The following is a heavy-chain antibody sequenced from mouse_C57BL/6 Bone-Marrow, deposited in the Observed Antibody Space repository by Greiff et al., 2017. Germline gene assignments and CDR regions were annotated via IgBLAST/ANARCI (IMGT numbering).Heavy chain of an antibody. V-gene: IGHV1-76*01. CDR2: IYPGSGNT. CDR3: ARGGIYCVGFAY. Sequence: QVQLQQSGAELVRPGASVKLSCKASGYTFTDYYINWVKQRPGQGLEWIARIYPGSGNTYYNEKFKGKATLTAENSSSTAYMQLSSLTSEDSAVYFCARGGIYCVGFAYWGQGTLVTVSA. J-gene: IGHJ3*01. CDR1: GYTFTDYY. D-gene: IGHD2-1*01.